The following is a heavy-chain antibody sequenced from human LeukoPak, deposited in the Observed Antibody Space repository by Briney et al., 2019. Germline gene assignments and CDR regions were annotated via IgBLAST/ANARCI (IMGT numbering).Heavy chain of an antibody. CDR3: ARVAPNRRYCSGGTCLNSFDY. Sequence: ASVTVSCTASGYTFTSYGISWVRQAPGQGLEWMGWISAYNGHTNYAQGLQGRVTMTTDTSTSTAYMELRSLRSDDTAVYYCARVAPNRRYCSGGTCLNSFDYWGQGTLVTVSS. V-gene: IGHV1-18*01. CDR1: GYTFTSYG. CDR2: ISAYNGHT. D-gene: IGHD2-15*01. J-gene: IGHJ4*02.